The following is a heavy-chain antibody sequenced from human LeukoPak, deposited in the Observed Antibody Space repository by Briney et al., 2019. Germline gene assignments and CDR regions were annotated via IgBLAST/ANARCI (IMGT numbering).Heavy chain of an antibody. Sequence: GGSLRLSCAASGFTVSSNYMSWVRQAPGKGLEWVSVFYSGGSRYYADSVKGRLTISTVNSKNTLYFQMNSLRAEDTAVYYCARFLVVPAAIYYYYYGMDVWGQGTPVTVSS. CDR3: ARFLVVPAAIYYYYYGMDV. CDR1: GFTVSSNY. D-gene: IGHD2-2*01. V-gene: IGHV3-53*01. CDR2: FYSGGSR. J-gene: IGHJ6*02.